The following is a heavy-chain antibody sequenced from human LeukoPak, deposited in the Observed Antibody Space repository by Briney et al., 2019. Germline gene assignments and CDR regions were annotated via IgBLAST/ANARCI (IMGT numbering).Heavy chain of an antibody. CDR2: IYTSGST. D-gene: IGHD3-3*01. V-gene: IGHV4-61*02. CDR1: GYSISSGYY. CDR3: AREVTIFGVVTDDAFDI. Sequence: PSETLSLTCTVSGYSISSGYYWSWIRQPAGKGLEWIGRIYTSGSTNYNPSLKSRVTISVDTSKNQFSLKLSSVTAADTAVYYCAREVTIFGVVTDDAFDIWGQGTMVTVSS. J-gene: IGHJ3*02.